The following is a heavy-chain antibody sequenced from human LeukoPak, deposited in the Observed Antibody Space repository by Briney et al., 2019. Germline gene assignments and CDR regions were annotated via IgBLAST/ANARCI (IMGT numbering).Heavy chain of an antibody. D-gene: IGHD3-10*01. Sequence: GGSLRLSCAASGFTFSSYAMTWVRQAPGEGLEWVSSISASGGSTYYADSVKGRFTISRDNSKNTLYLQMNSLRAEDTAVYYCAKRLTGGVLPNWFDPWGQGTLVTVSS. CDR2: ISASGGST. CDR1: GFTFSSYA. CDR3: AKRLTGGVLPNWFDP. V-gene: IGHV3-23*01. J-gene: IGHJ5*02.